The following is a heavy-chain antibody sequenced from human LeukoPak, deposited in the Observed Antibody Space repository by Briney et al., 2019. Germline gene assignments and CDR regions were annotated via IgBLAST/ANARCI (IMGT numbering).Heavy chain of an antibody. V-gene: IGHV3-30*02. D-gene: IGHD3-22*01. CDR2: IRFDGSNK. Sequence: GGSLRLCCAASGFTFTTYGMHWVRQSPGKGLEWVAFIRFDGSNKYYAYSVKGRFTVSRDNSKNTLYLQMNSLRAEDTAVYYCARVFYYDSSGHDAFDIWGQGTMVTVSS. J-gene: IGHJ3*02. CDR3: ARVFYYDSSGHDAFDI. CDR1: GFTFTTYG.